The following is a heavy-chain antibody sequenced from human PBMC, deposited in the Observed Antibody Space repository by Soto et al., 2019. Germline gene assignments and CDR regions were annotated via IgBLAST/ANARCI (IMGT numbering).Heavy chain of an antibody. CDR3: ARMSGTYYVPDY. CDR1: NASITSSGYY. Sequence: QVQLQESGPRLVEASQTLSLTCTVSNASITSSGYYWSWVRQPPGKRLEWIGYIYHSGSTFYSPSLQSRLTMSVDTSKNQFSLTLRSVTAADTAVYNCARMSGTYYVPDYWGQGTLVTVSS. CDR2: IYHSGST. V-gene: IGHV4-31*03. D-gene: IGHD1-26*01. J-gene: IGHJ4*02.